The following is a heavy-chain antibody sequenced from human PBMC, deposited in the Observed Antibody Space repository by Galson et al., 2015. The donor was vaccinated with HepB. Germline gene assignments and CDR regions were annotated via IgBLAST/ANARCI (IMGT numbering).Heavy chain of an antibody. J-gene: IGHJ4*02. CDR1: GFTFSSYS. V-gene: IGHV3-21*01. Sequence: LRLSCAASGFTFSSYSMNWVRQAPGKGLEWVSSISSSSSYIYYADSVKGRFTISRDNAKNSLYMQMDSLRAEDTAVYYCAKWGGYNYGSTYWGQGTLVTVSS. D-gene: IGHD5-18*01. CDR3: AKWGGYNYGSTY. CDR2: ISSSSSYI.